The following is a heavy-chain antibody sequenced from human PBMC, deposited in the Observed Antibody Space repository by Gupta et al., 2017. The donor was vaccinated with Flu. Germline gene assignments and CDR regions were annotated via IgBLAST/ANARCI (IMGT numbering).Heavy chain of an antibody. D-gene: IGHD2-2*02. J-gene: IGHJ5*02. V-gene: IGHV1-2*06. CDR2: VNPHSGST. CDR3: AREKFCSTASCYRWFDP. Sequence: VQLVKSGADVNKPGASVKVSCKASGYTFTGSYIQWVRQAPGQGPEWMWRVNPHSGSTNYEQNFQGRVTLAMDTSISTAYMELTRLTSDDTAVYYCAREKFCSTASCYRWFDPWGQGTLVIVSS. CDR1: GYTFTGSY.